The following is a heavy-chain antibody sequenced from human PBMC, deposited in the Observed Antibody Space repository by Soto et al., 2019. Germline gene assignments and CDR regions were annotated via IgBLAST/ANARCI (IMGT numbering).Heavy chain of an antibody. D-gene: IGHD2-15*01. V-gene: IGHV4-4*02. J-gene: IGHJ5*02. Sequence: QVQLQESGPGLVKPSGTLSLTCAVSGGSISSSYWWSWIRQPPGKGLEWIGDIYHSGPTNYNPSPKRRVTISVDKSKNHFSLNLTSVTAADTAVYYCARFPYCSGGSCYEYFDPWGQGTLVTVSS. CDR2: IYHSGPT. CDR1: GGSISSSYW. CDR3: ARFPYCSGGSCYEYFDP.